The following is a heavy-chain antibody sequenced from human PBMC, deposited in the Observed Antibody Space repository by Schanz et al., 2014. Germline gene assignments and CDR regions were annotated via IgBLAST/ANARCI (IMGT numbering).Heavy chain of an antibody. Sequence: QAQLVQSGSELKKPGASVKVSCRASGYKFNSYHMNWVRQAPGQGLEWMGWINTNTGKPTYAQCLRGPYVFSLATYVNTADPQISSLKAEDTGGYYWARIHMGGVRLPYFYGMDVWGQGTTVTVSS. D-gene: IGHD3-16*01. CDR1: GYKFNSYH. CDR3: ARIHMGGVRLPYFYGMDV. J-gene: IGHJ6*02. CDR2: INTNTGKP. V-gene: IGHV7-4-1*02.